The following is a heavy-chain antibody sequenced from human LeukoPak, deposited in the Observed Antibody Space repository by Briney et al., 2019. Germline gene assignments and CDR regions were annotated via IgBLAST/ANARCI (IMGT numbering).Heavy chain of an antibody. CDR1: GYTFTDYY. D-gene: IGHD2-21*02. CDR3: ARADYCGGDCYSFDI. J-gene: IGHJ3*02. CDR2: INTNTGNP. V-gene: IGHV7-4-1*02. Sequence: ASVKVSCKASGYTFTDYYLHWVRQAPGQGLEWMGWINTNTGNPTYAQGFTGRFVFSLDTSVSTAYLQISSLKAEDTAVYYCARADYCGGDCYSFDIWGQGTMVTVSS.